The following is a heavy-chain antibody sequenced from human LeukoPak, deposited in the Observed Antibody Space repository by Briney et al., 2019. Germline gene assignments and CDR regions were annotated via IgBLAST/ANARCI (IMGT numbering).Heavy chain of an antibody. Sequence: GESLKISCKGSGYSVTSYWIGWVRQMPGKGLGWMGIVYPGDSHTGYSPSFQGQVTISADKSISTAYLQWTSLKASDTAMYYCARRMRYCSSTSCYLFDYWGQGTLVTVSS. D-gene: IGHD2-2*01. J-gene: IGHJ4*02. CDR1: GYSVTSYW. CDR3: ARRMRYCSSTSCYLFDY. V-gene: IGHV5-51*01. CDR2: VYPGDSHT.